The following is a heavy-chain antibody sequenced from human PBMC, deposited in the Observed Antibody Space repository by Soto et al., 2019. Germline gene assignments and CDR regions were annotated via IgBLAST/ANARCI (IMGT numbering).Heavy chain of an antibody. D-gene: IGHD3-9*01. CDR2: IIPILGIA. CDR1: GGTLSSYA. V-gene: IGHV1-69*04. Sequence: ASVKVSCKASGGTLSSYAISWVRQAPGQGLEWMGRIIPILGIANYAQKFQGRVTITADKSTSTAYMELSSLRSEDTAVYYCAREPSEYYDILTGPTPPGMDVWGQGTTVTVSS. CDR3: AREPSEYYDILTGPTPPGMDV. J-gene: IGHJ6*02.